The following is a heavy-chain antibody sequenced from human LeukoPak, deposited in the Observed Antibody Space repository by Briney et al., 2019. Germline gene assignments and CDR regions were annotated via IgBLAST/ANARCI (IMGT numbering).Heavy chain of an antibody. Sequence: SSETLSLTCTVSGGSISSSSYYWGWIRQPPGKGLEWIGSIYYSGSTYYNPSLKSRVTISVDTSKNQFSLKLSSVTAADTAVYYCARADSSGYYDWGYYFDYWGQGTLVTVSS. J-gene: IGHJ4*02. V-gene: IGHV4-39*01. CDR2: IYYSGST. D-gene: IGHD3-22*01. CDR1: GGSISSSSYY. CDR3: ARADSSGYYDWGYYFDY.